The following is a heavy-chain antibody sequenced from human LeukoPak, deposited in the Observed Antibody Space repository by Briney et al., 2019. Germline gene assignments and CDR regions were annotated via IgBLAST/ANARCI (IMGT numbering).Heavy chain of an antibody. CDR3: AREGVYCSSTSCYGFGWFDP. V-gene: IGHV1-2*06. J-gene: IGHJ5*02. CDR1: GYKFIDNY. CDR2: IITASGGT. Sequence: ASVKVSCKTSGYKFIDNYIHWVRQAPGQGFEWMGRIITASGGTEYAQRFRGRVTMTRDTSTNTAYMELSNLGSNDTAVYYCAREGVYCSSTSCYGFGWFDPWGQGTLVTVSS. D-gene: IGHD2-2*01.